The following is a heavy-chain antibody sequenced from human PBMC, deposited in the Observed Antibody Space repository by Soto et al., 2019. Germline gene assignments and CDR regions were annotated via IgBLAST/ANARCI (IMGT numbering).Heavy chain of an antibody. Sequence: QITLKESGPALVKPTQTLTLTCTFSGVSLKTRGGGVGWIRQPPGKALEWLAFIHWDDDQRYRPSLETRLTITKDTSKNHVVLTMTNMDPVDTATYFCAHRGGLGLFDSWGQGTLVTVSS. CDR1: GVSLKTRGGG. V-gene: IGHV2-5*02. J-gene: IGHJ4*02. D-gene: IGHD1-26*01. CDR3: AHRGGLGLFDS. CDR2: IHWDDDQ.